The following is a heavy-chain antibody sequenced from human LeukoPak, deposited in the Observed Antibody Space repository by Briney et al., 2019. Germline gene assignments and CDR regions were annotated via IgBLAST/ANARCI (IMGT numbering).Heavy chain of an antibody. V-gene: IGHV4-61*05. CDR1: GGSISSSSYY. CDR3: VRGFTLFDP. J-gene: IGHJ5*02. D-gene: IGHD2/OR15-2a*01. CDR2: IYYSGST. Sequence: SETLSLTCTVSGGSISSSSYYWGWIRQPPGKGLEWIGQIYYSGSTNYNPSLKSRVTISVDTSKNQFSLNLSSVTAADTALYYCVRGFTLFDPWGQGTLVTVSS.